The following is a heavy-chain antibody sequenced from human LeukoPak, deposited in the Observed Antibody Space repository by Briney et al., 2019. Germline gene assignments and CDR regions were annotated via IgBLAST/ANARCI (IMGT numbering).Heavy chain of an antibody. CDR3: AKDGDRGEYYYYYYMDV. Sequence: GGSLRLSCAASGFTFSSYGMHWLRQAPGKGLEWVAVIWYDGSNKYYVDSVKGRFTISRDDSKNTLYLQMNSLRAEDTAVYYCAKDGDRGEYYYYYYMDVWGKGTTVTVSS. D-gene: IGHD3-10*01. CDR1: GFTFSSYG. J-gene: IGHJ6*03. V-gene: IGHV3-33*06. CDR2: IWYDGSNK.